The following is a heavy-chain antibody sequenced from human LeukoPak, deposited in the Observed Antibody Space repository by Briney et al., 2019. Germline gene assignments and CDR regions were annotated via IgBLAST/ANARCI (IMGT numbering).Heavy chain of an antibody. CDR2: ISGSGGST. V-gene: IGHV3-23*01. J-gene: IGHJ6*02. CDR1: GFTFSSYA. CDR3: AKDSRQWLAYHYYGMDV. Sequence: GGSLRLSCAASGFTFSSYAMSWVRQAPGKGLEWVSAISGSGGSTYYADSVKGRFTISRDNSKDTLYLQMNSLRVEDTAVYYCAKDSRQWLAYHYYGMDVWGQGTTVTVSS. D-gene: IGHD6-19*01.